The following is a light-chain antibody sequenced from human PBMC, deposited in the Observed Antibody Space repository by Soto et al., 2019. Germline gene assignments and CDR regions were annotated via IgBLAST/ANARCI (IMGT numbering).Light chain of an antibody. CDR1: QSVSSSY. V-gene: IGKV3-20*01. CDR3: QQYGSSPFA. Sequence: EIVLTQSPGTLSLSPGERATLSYRASQSVSSSYLAWYQQKPGQAPRLLIYDASSRATDIPDRFSGSGSGTDFTLTISRLEPEDFAVFYCQQYGSSPFAFGPGTKVDIK. CDR2: DAS. J-gene: IGKJ3*01.